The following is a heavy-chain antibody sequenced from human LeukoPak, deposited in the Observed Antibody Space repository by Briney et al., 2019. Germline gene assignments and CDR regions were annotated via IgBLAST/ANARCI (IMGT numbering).Heavy chain of an antibody. Sequence: PGGSLRLSCAASGFIVSSNYMSWVRQAPGEGLEWVSVIYRGGSTYYADSVKGRFTISRDNSKNTLYLQMNSLRAEDTAVYYCARVKGGYSYGPVDYWGQGTLVTVSS. V-gene: IGHV3-53*01. CDR1: GFIVSSNY. CDR2: IYRGGST. J-gene: IGHJ4*02. CDR3: ARVKGGYSYGPVDY. D-gene: IGHD5-18*01.